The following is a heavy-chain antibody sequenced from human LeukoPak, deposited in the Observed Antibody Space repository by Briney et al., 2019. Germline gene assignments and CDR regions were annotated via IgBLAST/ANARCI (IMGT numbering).Heavy chain of an antibody. J-gene: IGHJ3*02. CDR3: ARWSIVVVPAAMAVDAFDI. V-gene: IGHV4-30-4*01. Sequence: SETLSLTCTVSGGSISSGDYYWSWIRQPPGKGLEWIGYIYYSGSTYYNPSLKSRVTISVDTSKNQFSLKLSSVTAADTAVYYCARWSIVVVPAAMAVDAFDIWGQGTMVTVSS. CDR1: GGSISSGDYY. CDR2: IYYSGST. D-gene: IGHD2-2*01.